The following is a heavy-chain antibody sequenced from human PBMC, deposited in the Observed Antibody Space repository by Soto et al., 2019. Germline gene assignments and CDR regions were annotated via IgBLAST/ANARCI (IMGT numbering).Heavy chain of an antibody. Sequence: PSETLSLTCTVSGGSISSSSYYWGWIRQPPGKGLEWIGSIYYSGSTYYNPSLKSRVTISVDTSKNQFSLKLSSVTAADTAVYYCARDEPYSSGWYNYWGQGTLVTVSS. J-gene: IGHJ4*02. D-gene: IGHD6-19*01. CDR1: GGSISSSSYY. CDR2: IYYSGST. V-gene: IGHV4-39*07. CDR3: ARDEPYSSGWYNY.